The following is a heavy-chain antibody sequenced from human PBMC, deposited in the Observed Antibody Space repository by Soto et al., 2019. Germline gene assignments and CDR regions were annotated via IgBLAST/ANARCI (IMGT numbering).Heavy chain of an antibody. J-gene: IGHJ4*02. Sequence: QVQLVESGGGVVQPGRSLRLSCAACGFTFSSYGMHWVRQAPGKGLEWVAVISYDGSNKYYADSVKGRFTIYRDNSKNTLYLQMNSRRAEDTAVYYCAKVRRTPRIEYSGYDSLDYWGQGTLVTVSS. D-gene: IGHD5-12*01. V-gene: IGHV3-30*18. CDR1: GFTFSSYG. CDR2: ISYDGSNK. CDR3: AKVRRTPRIEYSGYDSLDY.